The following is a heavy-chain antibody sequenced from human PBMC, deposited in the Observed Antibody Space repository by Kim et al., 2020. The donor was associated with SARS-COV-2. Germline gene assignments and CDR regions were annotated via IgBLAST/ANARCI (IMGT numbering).Heavy chain of an antibody. J-gene: IGHJ4*02. D-gene: IGHD4-17*01. CDR3: ARDSPYGDYGHFDY. CDR1: GGSVSSGSYY. Sequence: SETLSLTCTVSGGSVSSGSYYWSWIRQPPGKGLEWIGYIYYSGSTNYNPSLKSRVTISVDTSKNQFSLKLSSVTAADTAVYYCARDSPYGDYGHFDYWGQGTLVTVSS. V-gene: IGHV4-61*01. CDR2: IYYSGST.